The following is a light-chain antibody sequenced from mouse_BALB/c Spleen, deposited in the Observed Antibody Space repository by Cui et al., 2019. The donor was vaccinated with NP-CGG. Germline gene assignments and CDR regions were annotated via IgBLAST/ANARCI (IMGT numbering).Light chain of an antibody. J-gene: IGLJ1*01. CDR1: TGAVTTSNY. V-gene: IGLV1*01. Sequence: QAVVTQESALTTSPGETVTLTCRSSTGAVTTSNYANWVQEKPDHLFTGLIGGTHNRAPGVPARCSGSLIGDKAALTITGAQTEDEAIYFCALWYSNHWVFGGGTKLTVL. CDR3: ALWYSNHWV. CDR2: GTH.